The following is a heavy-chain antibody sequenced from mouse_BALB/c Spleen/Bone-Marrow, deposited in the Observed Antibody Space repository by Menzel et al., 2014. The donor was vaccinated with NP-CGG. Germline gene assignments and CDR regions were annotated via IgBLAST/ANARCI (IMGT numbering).Heavy chain of an antibody. D-gene: IGHD2-14*01. V-gene: IGHV14-3*02. Sequence: VHVKQSGPELEKPGASVKLSCTASGFYFKDTYMHWVKQRHEQSLEWIGNIDPSYGDTKYDPKFQGKATLTVDTSSSTAYMQLKSLTSEDTAVYYCASFRYNRHFDVWGAGTTVTVSS. J-gene: IGHJ1*01. CDR3: ASFRYNRHFDV. CDR2: IDPSYGDT. CDR1: GFYFKDTY.